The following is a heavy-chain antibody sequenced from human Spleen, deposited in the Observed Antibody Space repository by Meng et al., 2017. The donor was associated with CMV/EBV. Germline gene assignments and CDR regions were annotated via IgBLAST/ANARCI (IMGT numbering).Heavy chain of an antibody. Sequence: GSLRLSCTVSGGSVSSGSYYWSWIRQPPGKGLEWIGYIYYSGSTNYNPSLKSRVTISVDTSKNQFSLKLSSVTAADTAVYYCVRDWGYCSGGSCQRHFDYWGQGTLVTVSS. CDR3: VRDWGYCSGGSCQRHFDY. CDR2: IYYSGST. D-gene: IGHD2-15*01. V-gene: IGHV4-61*01. CDR1: GGSVSSGSYY. J-gene: IGHJ4*02.